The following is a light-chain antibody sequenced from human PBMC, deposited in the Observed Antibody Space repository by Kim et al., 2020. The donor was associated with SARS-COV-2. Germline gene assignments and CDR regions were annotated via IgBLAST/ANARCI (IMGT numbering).Light chain of an antibody. CDR1: SSDVGSYNL. V-gene: IGLV2-23*02. CDR2: EVS. Sequence: QSALTQPASVSGSPGQSITISCTGTSSDVGSYNLVSWYQQHPGKALKLMIYEVSKRPSGVSNRFSGSKSGNTASLTISGLQAEDEADYYCCSYAGSSTVGVFGGGTKRTVL. J-gene: IGLJ3*02. CDR3: CSYAGSSTVGV.